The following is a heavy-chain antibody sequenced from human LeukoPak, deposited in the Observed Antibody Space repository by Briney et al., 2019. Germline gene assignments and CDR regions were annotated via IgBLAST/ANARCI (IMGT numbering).Heavy chain of an antibody. CDR1: GGSISSGGYY. J-gene: IGHJ5*02. CDR2: IYYSGST. CDR3: ARDFQLPKITRINWFDP. Sequence: SETLSLTCTVSGGSISSGGYYWSWIRQHPGKGLEWIGYIYYSGSTYYNPSLKSRVTISVDTSKNQFSLKLSSVTAADTAVYYCARDFQLPKITRINWFDPWGQGTLVTVSS. V-gene: IGHV4-31*03. D-gene: IGHD2-2*01.